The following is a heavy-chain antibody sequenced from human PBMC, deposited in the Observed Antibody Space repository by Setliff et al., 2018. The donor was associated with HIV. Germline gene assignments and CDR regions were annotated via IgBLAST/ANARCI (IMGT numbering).Heavy chain of an antibody. CDR3: ARVKMIAGTDYFDY. CDR1: GGSFSDNY. CDR2: INHSGRT. V-gene: IGHV4-34*01. D-gene: IGHD3-22*01. J-gene: IGHJ4*02. Sequence: PSETLSLTCAVYGGSFSDNYWSWIRQSPGKGLEWIGEINHSGRTKYSPSLRSRVSISVDKSKTQFSLKLSSATAADTAVYYCARVKMIAGTDYFDYGGQGTQVTVSS.